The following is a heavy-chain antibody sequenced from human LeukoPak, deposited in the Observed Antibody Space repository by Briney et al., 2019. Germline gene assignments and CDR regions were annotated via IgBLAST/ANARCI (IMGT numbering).Heavy chain of an antibody. Sequence: GASVKVSCKASGYTFTGYYMHWVRQAPGQGLEWMGWINPNSGGTNYAQKFQGWVTMTRDTSISTAYMELSRLRSDDTAVYYCARGALRIAARPRNSWFDPWGQGTLVTVSS. CDR3: ARGALRIAARPRNSWFDP. D-gene: IGHD6-6*01. V-gene: IGHV1-2*04. J-gene: IGHJ5*02. CDR1: GYTFTGYY. CDR2: INPNSGGT.